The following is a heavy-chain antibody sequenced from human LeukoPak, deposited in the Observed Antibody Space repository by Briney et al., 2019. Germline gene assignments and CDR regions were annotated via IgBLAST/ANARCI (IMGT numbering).Heavy chain of an antibody. D-gene: IGHD3-10*01. J-gene: IGHJ4*02. Sequence: SGGSLRLSCAASGFTFTNYGMNWVRQAPGKGLEWVSAISGSGGSTYYADSVKGRFTISRDNSKNTLFLQMNSLRAEDTAVYYCAKDKLGSSGSYYGYFDYWGQGTLVTVSS. CDR2: ISGSGGST. CDR3: AKDKLGSSGSYYGYFDY. V-gene: IGHV3-23*01. CDR1: GFTFTNYG.